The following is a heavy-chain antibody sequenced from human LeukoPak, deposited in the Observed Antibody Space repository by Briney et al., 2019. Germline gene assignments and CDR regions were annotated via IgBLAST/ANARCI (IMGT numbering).Heavy chain of an antibody. J-gene: IGHJ3*02. D-gene: IGHD3-16*02. V-gene: IGHV3-15*01. CDR1: GFPFANTW. CDR2: IKPKHDGATT. CDR3: ATVIFVYTAFDI. Sequence: GGSLRLSCSASGFPFANTWMTWVRQAPGKGLEWVGRIKPKHDGATTDYAAPAKGRFTISRDDTKNTVFLQMTSLNAEDSGVYFCATVIFVYTAFDIWGQGTVVTV.